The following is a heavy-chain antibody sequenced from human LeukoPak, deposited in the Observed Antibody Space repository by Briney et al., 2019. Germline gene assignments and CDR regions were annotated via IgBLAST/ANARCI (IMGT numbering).Heavy chain of an antibody. CDR2: IYYSGST. D-gene: IGHD2-21*02. Sequence: SETLSLTCTVSGGSISSSSYYWGWIRQPPGKGLEWIGSIYYSGSTYYNPSLKSRVTISVDTSKNQFSLKLSSVTAADTAVYYCAREGKAYCGGDCYSVQVGAFDIWGQGTMVTVSS. J-gene: IGHJ3*02. V-gene: IGHV4-39*07. CDR3: AREGKAYCGGDCYSVQVGAFDI. CDR1: GGSISSSSYY.